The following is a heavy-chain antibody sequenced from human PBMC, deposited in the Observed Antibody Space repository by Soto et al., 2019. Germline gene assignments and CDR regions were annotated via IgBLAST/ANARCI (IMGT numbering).Heavy chain of an antibody. CDR1: GGSVSSGSYY. Sequence: SETLSLTCTVPGGSVSSGSYYWSWIRQPPGKGLEWIGYIYYSGSTNYNPSLKSRVTISVDTSKNQFSLKLSSVTAADTAVYYCARDRYNWNYFDYWGQGTLVTVSS. D-gene: IGHD1-20*01. V-gene: IGHV4-61*01. CDR2: IYYSGST. J-gene: IGHJ4*02. CDR3: ARDRYNWNYFDY.